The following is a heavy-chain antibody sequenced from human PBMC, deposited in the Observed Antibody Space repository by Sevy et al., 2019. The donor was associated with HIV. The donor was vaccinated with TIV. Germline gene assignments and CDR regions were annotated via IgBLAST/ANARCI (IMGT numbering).Heavy chain of an antibody. D-gene: IGHD6-13*01. CDR3: ARDSGYSINWYPAY. V-gene: IGHV3-30*03. J-gene: IGHJ4*02. Sequence: GGSLGLSCAASGFTFSSHGMHWVRQAPGKGLEWVAVISHDGSYKSYGDSVKGRFTISRDDSKNTLYLQMNSLRPEDTAVYYCARDSGYSINWYPAYWGQGTLVTVSS. CDR1: GFTFSSHG. CDR2: ISHDGSYK.